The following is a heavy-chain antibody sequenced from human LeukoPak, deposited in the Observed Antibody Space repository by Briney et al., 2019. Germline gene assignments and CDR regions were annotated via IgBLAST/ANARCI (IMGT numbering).Heavy chain of an antibody. J-gene: IGHJ4*02. V-gene: IGHV4-39*07. CDR2: IYYSGST. CDR1: GGSISSSSYY. Sequence: SETLSLTCTVSGGSISSSSYYWGWIRQPPGKGLEWIGSIYYSGSTYYNPSLKSRVTISVDTSKNQFSLKLSSVTAADTAVYYCARALNDFWSGTSAFDYWGQGTLVTVSS. D-gene: IGHD3-3*01. CDR3: ARALNDFWSGTSAFDY.